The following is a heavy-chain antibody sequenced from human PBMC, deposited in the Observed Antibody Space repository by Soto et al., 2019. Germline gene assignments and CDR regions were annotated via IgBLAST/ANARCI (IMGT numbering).Heavy chain of an antibody. V-gene: IGHV3-15*07. CDR3: ATVPAPISV. CDR1: GFSFNTAW. CDR2: IKNKADGGTA. Sequence: PGGSLRLSCAASGFSFNTAWMNWVRQAPGKGLEWVGRIKNKADGGTADYAAPVKGRFTISRDDSKDTLYLQMSSLKTEDTAVYYCATVPAPISVWGHGTAVTVSS. D-gene: IGHD2-2*01. J-gene: IGHJ6*02.